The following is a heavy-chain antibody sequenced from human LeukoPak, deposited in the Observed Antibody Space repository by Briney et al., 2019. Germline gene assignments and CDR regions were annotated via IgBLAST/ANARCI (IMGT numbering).Heavy chain of an antibody. CDR1: GGSFSGYY. Sequence: KASETLSLTCAVYGGSFSGYYWSWIRQPPGKGLEWIGEINHSGSTNYNPSLKSRVTMSVDTSKNQFSLKLSSVTAADTAVYYCARGPEGYCSSTSCYEYYYYGMDVWGQGTTVTVSS. V-gene: IGHV4-34*01. CDR2: INHSGST. CDR3: ARGPEGYCSSTSCYEYYYYGMDV. D-gene: IGHD2-2*01. J-gene: IGHJ6*02.